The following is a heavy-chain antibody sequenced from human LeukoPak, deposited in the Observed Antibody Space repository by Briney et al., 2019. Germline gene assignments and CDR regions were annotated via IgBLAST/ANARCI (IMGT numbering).Heavy chain of an antibody. V-gene: IGHV3-7*01. CDR1: GFTFSNSW. J-gene: IGHJ4*02. CDR3: ARVQIPNKWGLLQVGDHYFGY. Sequence: GGSLRLSCAASGFTFSNSWMTWVRQAPGKGLEWVAGMIGDGSEIHYVDSVKGRFTISRDNAKNSLYLQMNSLRAEDTAVYYCARVQIPNKWGLLQVGDHYFGYWGQGTLVTVSS. D-gene: IGHD1-26*01. CDR2: MIGDGSEI.